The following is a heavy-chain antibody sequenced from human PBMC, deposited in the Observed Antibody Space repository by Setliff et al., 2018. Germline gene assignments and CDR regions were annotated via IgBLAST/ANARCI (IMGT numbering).Heavy chain of an antibody. D-gene: IGHD6-19*01. CDR1: GYSFTSYW. J-gene: IGHJ4*02. CDR3: ARQSWGGSGWSWVDY. Sequence: PGESLKISCKGSGYSFTSYWIGWVRQMPGKGLEWMGIIYPGDSDTRYSPSFQGQVTISADKSISTAYLQWSSLKASDTAMYCCARQSWGGSGWSWVDYWGQGTLVTVSS. V-gene: IGHV5-51*01. CDR2: IYPGDSDT.